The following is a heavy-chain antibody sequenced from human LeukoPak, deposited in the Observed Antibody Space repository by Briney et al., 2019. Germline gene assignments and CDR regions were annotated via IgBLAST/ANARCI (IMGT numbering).Heavy chain of an antibody. CDR2: IYYSGST. D-gene: IGHD6-13*01. V-gene: IGHV4-39*07. CDR1: GGSISNGNYY. Sequence: SETLSLTCTVSGGSISNGNYYWGWIRQPPGKGLEWIGSIYYSGSTYYNPSLKSRVTISVDTSKNQFSLKLSSVTAADTAVYYCARVAVSVYSSSWYNYYYGMDVWGQGTTVTVSS. CDR3: ARVAVSVYSSSWYNYYYGMDV. J-gene: IGHJ6*02.